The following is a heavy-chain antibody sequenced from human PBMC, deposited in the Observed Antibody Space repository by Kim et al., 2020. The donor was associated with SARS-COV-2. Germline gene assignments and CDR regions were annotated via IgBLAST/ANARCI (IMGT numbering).Heavy chain of an antibody. D-gene: IGHD3-22*01. J-gene: IGHJ4*02. CDR2: INTNTGNP. CDR1: GYTFNIFS. Sequence: ASVKVSCKTSGYTFNIFSLNWVRQAPGQGLEWRGWINTNTGNPAYAQGFTGRFVFSLDTSVTTAYLQISNVKAEDTAVYYCARSPGPLWLGCDSWGQGTLVTVSP. CDR3: ARSPGPLWLGCDS. V-gene: IGHV7-4-1*02.